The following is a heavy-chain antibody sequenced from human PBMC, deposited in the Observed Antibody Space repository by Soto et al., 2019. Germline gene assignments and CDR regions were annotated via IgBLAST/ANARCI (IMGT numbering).Heavy chain of an antibody. Sequence: TLSLTCAVSGVFISSDAYYWSWIRQHPGKGLEWIGYISYTGSTYYNPSLKSRVTMSVDTSKNQFSLKLTSVTAADTAVYYCARYRFTDTWSKFDYWGQGTLVTVSS. D-gene: IGHD3-16*02. CDR3: ARYRFTDTWSKFDY. J-gene: IGHJ4*02. CDR2: ISYTGST. CDR1: GVFISSDAYY. V-gene: IGHV4-31*11.